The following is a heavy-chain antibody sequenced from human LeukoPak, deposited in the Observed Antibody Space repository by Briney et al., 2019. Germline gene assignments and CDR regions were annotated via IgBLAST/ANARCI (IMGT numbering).Heavy chain of an antibody. V-gene: IGHV3-33*01. CDR2: IWYDGSNK. Sequence: GGSLRLSYAASGFTFSSYGMHWVRQAPGKGLEWVAVIWYDGSNKYYADSVKGRFTISRDNSKNTLYLQMNSLRAEDTAVYYCARDWVFRYDILTGPFDYWGQGTLVTVSS. J-gene: IGHJ4*02. CDR3: ARDWVFRYDILTGPFDY. CDR1: GFTFSSYG. D-gene: IGHD3-9*01.